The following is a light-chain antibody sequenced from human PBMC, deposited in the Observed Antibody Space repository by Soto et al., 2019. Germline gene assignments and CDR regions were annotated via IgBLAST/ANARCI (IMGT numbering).Light chain of an antibody. CDR2: AAS. J-gene: IGKJ5*01. Sequence: VKMTQSPSSLSASVGDRVTITCRASQGIGNDLGWYQQKSGKAPKLLIYAASNLQSGVPSRFSGSGSGTDFTLTISGLQPEDVAVYYCQQRSNWPITFGQGTRLEI. CDR3: QQRSNWPIT. V-gene: IGKV1-6*01. CDR1: QGIGND.